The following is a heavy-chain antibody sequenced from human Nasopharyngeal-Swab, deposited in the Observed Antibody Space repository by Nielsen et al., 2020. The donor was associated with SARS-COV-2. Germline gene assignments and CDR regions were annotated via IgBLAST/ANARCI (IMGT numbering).Heavy chain of an antibody. J-gene: IGHJ4*02. D-gene: IGHD2-2*02. CDR1: GFTFSSYS. CDR3: ARDGGGCSSTSCYT. Sequence: GESLELSCAASGFTFSSYSMNWVRQAPGKGLEWVSSISSSSSYIYYADSVKGRFTISRDNAKNSLYLQMNSLRAEDTAVYYCARDGGGCSSTSCYTWGQGTLVTVSS. V-gene: IGHV3-21*01. CDR2: ISSSSSYI.